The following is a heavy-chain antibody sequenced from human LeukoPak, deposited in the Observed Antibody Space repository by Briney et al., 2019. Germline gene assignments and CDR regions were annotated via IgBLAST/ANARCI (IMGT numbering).Heavy chain of an antibody. D-gene: IGHD3-10*01. CDR1: GDSVSSXXXX. Sequence: SQTLSLTCDISGDSVSSXXXXXXXXRQSPXXGXXWLGRTYYRSKWYNDYAISVXSRMTINADTSKNQFSLQLNSVAPEDTAVYYCAKGRWALFDCWGQGTLVIVSS. CDR2: TYYRSKWYN. CDR3: AKGRWALFDC. V-gene: IGHV6-1*01. J-gene: IGHJ4*02.